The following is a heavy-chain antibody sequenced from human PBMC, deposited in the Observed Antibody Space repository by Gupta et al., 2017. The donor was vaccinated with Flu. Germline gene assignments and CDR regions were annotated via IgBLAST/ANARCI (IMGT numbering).Heavy chain of an antibody. D-gene: IGHD2-2*01. CDR3: ARAQIVAVPALNWYFDL. CDR1: YY. V-gene: IGHV4-59*01. Sequence: YYWSWIRQPPGKGLEWIGCIYHSGSTDFNPSLKSRVTISIDTSRNQFSLRLTSVTAADTAVYYCARAQIVAVPALNWYFDLWGRGTLVTVSS. J-gene: IGHJ2*01. CDR2: IYHSGST.